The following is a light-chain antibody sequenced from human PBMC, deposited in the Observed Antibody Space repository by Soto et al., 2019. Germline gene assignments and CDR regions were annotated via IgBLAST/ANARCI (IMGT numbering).Light chain of an antibody. V-gene: IGKV3-20*01. J-gene: IGKJ1*01. CDR2: GAS. Sequence: EIVMTQSPATLSVSPGGRATLSCRASQSISSNLAWYQQKPGQAPRLLIYGASSRATDIPDRFSGSGSGTDFTLTISRLEPEDFAVYYCQQYGSSVWTFGQGTKGDIK. CDR1: QSISSN. CDR3: QQYGSSVWT.